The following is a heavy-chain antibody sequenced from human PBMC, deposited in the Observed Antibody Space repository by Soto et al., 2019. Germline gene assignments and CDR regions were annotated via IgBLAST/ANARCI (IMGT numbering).Heavy chain of an antibody. CDR3: ARHHNAYDWDC. D-gene: IGHD3-16*01. V-gene: IGHV3-33*01. Sequence: QVQLVESGGGVVQPGRSLRLSCAASGFTFSSYGIHWVRQAPGKGLEWVAVIWPDGSKEYYGDPVKGRFTISRDNSKNMLYLQMDSLRVDDTAVYYCARHHNAYDWDCWCQGTLVTVSS. CDR1: GFTFSSYG. CDR2: IWPDGSKE. J-gene: IGHJ4*02.